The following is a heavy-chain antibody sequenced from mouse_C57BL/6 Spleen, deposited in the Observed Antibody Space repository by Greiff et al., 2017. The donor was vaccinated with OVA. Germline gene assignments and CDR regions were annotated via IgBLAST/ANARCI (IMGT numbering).Heavy chain of an antibody. V-gene: IGHV7-3*01. CDR2: IRNKANGYTT. CDR3: ARSKEYFDV. CDR1: GFTFTDYY. Sequence: EVKLMESGGGLVQPGGSLSLSCAASGFTFTDYYMSWVRQPPGKALEWLGFIRNKANGYTTEYSASVKGRFTISRDNSQSILYLQMNALRAEDSATYYCARSKEYFDVWGTGTTVTVSS. J-gene: IGHJ1*03.